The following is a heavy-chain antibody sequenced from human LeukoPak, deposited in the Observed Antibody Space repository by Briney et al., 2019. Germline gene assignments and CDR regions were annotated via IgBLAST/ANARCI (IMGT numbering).Heavy chain of an antibody. J-gene: IGHJ3*02. CDR2: IYYSGST. CDR1: GGSISSYY. D-gene: IGHD3-22*01. V-gene: IGHV4-59*01. CDR3: ATKEPDYYDSSGYYPEAFDI. Sequence: TSETLSLTCTVSGGSISSYYRSWIRQPPGKGLEWIGYIYYSGSTNYNPSLTSRVNISVDTSKNQFSLKLSSVPAADTAVYYCATKEPDYYDSSGYYPEAFDIWGQGTMVTVSS.